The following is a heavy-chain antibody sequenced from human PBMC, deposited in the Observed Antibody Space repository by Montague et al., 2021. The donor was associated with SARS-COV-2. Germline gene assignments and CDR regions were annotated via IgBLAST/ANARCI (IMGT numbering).Heavy chain of an antibody. CDR2: IYHTGSA. Sequence: SETLSLTCAVYSGSFSDFYWTWIRQSPGKGLEWIGEIYHTGSANYNPSLKGRVTISRDTSKNQLSLKLQSVTPADTAVYYCARGQVSIAVFLIFIPAAGHLDGWGQGTPVTVSS. CDR3: ARGQVSIAVFLIFIPAAGHLDG. D-gene: IGHD2-21*01. J-gene: IGHJ3*01. V-gene: IGHV4-34*01. CDR1: SGSFSDFY.